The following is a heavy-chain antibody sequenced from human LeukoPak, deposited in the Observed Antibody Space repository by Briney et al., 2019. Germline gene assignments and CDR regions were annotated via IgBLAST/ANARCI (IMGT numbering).Heavy chain of an antibody. J-gene: IGHJ4*02. D-gene: IGHD1-7*01. Sequence: SQTLSLTCTISGERVSSNGAAWNWIRQSPSRGLEWLGRTYCRSKWYNEYAPSVKGRITISPDTSKNQFSLQLNSVTPEDTAVYYCVRGNYNFDYWGQGTLVTVSS. CDR2: TYCRSKWYN. CDR3: VRGNYNFDY. V-gene: IGHV6-1*01. CDR1: GERVSSNGAA.